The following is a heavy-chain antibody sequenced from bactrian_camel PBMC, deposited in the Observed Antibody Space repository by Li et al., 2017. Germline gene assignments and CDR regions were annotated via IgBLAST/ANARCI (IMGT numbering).Heavy chain of an antibody. J-gene: IGHJ6*01. V-gene: IGHV3S6*01. CDR3: AARGPYCYTKLSVRDFTY. CDR2: LDSDGRI. Sequence: HVQLVESGGGLAQPGGSLRLSCAVSVSSANDYCLVWFRQASGKEREWVGSLDSDGRINYADSVKGRFTISKDNRKNILYLQMNSLTPGDTAMYYCAARGPYCYTKLSVRDFTYWGQGTQVTVS. CDR1: VSSANDYC. D-gene: IGHD2*01.